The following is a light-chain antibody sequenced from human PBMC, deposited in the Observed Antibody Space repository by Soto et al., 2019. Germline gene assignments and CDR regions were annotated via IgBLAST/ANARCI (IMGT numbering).Light chain of an antibody. CDR1: LYISRY. V-gene: IGKV1-39*01. Sequence: DIQMTQSPSSLSASVGDRITITCRASLYISRYLNWYLQKPGKAPKRLISAASSLQSGVPSRFSGSEYGTDFTRTISRLQPEDFSTFYCQQSYIIPYTFGQGTKLEI. J-gene: IGKJ2*01. CDR3: QQSYIIPYT. CDR2: AAS.